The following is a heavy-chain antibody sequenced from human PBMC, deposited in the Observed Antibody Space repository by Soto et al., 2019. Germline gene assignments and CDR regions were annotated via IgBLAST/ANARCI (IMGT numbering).Heavy chain of an antibody. V-gene: IGHV4-38-2*01. D-gene: IGHD4-17*01. Sequence: PSETLSLTCAVSGYSISSGYYWGWLRQPPGKGLEWIGSIYHGGSTYYNPSLNSRVTLSIDMTNNHVSLILNSVTAADTAVYYCARVGPPHGAHDAFDIWGQGTMVTVSS. CDR2: IYHGGST. CDR1: GYSISSGYY. CDR3: ARVGPPHGAHDAFDI. J-gene: IGHJ3*02.